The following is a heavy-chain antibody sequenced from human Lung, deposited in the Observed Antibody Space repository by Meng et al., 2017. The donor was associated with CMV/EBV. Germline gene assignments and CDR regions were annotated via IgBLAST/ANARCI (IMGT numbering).Heavy chain of an antibody. CDR3: ARGADSSSWYSPYDS. CDR2: LNPESGGT. Sequence: ASVXVSXKTSGYKFTDYYLHWVRQAPGQGLEWMGWLNPESGGTNSAQKFKGRVTMTRDTSITEAYMELSRLTSDDTAVYFCARGADSSSWYSPYDSWGQGXLVTVSS. CDR1: GYKFTDYY. V-gene: IGHV1-2*02. J-gene: IGHJ4*02. D-gene: IGHD6-13*01.